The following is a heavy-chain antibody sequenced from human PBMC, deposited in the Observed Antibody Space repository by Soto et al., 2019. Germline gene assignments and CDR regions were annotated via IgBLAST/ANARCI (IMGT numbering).Heavy chain of an antibody. CDR2: ISGAGIST. D-gene: IGHD6-13*01. J-gene: IGHJ5*02. CDR3: AKDHLTSGGTLWFDP. V-gene: IGHV3-23*01. CDR1: GFSFSSYP. Sequence: EVQLLESGGDLIQPGGSLRLSCAASGFSFSSYPMSWVRQAPGKGLEWVAAISGAGISTYYADSVRGRFTISRENSKNTLYLQMSSLRAEDTALYYCAKDHLTSGGTLWFDPWGQGTLVTVSS.